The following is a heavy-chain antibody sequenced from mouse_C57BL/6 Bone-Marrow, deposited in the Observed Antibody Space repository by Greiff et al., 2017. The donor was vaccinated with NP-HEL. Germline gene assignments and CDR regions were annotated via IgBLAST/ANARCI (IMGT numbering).Heavy chain of an antibody. CDR2: IDPANGNT. CDR3: ARDTTVVAPYWYFEV. Sequence: EVQLQQSVAELVRPGASVKLSCTASGFNIKNTYMPWVKQRPEQGLEWIGRIDPANGNTKYAPKFQGKATITADTSSNTAYLQLSSLTSEDTAIYYCARDTTVVAPYWYFEVWGTGTTVTVSS. D-gene: IGHD1-1*01. J-gene: IGHJ1*03. CDR1: GFNIKNTY. V-gene: IGHV14-3*01.